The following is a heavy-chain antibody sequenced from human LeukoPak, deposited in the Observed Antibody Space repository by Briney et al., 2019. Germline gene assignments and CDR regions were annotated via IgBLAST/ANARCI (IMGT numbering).Heavy chain of an antibody. Sequence: GGPLRLSCAASGFTFSSYAMSWVPQAPGKGLEWVSTITGGGSTTYYADSVKGRFTISRDNSKNTLYLQMNSLRAEDTALYYCARESPVAATGSSWFDSWGQGTLVTVSS. V-gene: IGHV3-23*01. CDR1: GFTFSSYA. CDR2: ITGGGSTT. CDR3: ARESPVAATGSSWFDS. D-gene: IGHD6-13*01. J-gene: IGHJ5*01.